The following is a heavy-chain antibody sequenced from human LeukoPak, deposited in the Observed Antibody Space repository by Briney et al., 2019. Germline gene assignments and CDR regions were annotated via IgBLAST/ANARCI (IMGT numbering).Heavy chain of an antibody. J-gene: IGHJ4*02. CDR3: ARGYDSSGYYYDFDY. CDR1: GFTVSSNY. Sequence: GGSLRLSCAASGFTVSSNYMSWVRQAPGKGLEWVSVIYSGGSTYYADSVKGRFTISRDNSKNTLYLQMNSLRAEDTAVYYCARGYDSSGYYYDFDYWGQGTLVTVSS. D-gene: IGHD3-22*01. V-gene: IGHV3-66*02. CDR2: IYSGGST.